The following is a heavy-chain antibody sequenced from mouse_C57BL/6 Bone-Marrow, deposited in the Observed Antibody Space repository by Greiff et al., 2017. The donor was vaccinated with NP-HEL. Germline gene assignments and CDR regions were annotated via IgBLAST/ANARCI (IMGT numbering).Heavy chain of an antibody. D-gene: IGHD2-10*02. CDR2: ISDGGSYT. Sequence: EVKLMESGGGLVKPGGSLKLSCAASGFTFSSYAMSWVRQTTEKRLEWVATISDGGSYTYYPDNVKGRFTISRDNAKNNLYLQMSHLKSEDTAMYSSARDWYGTYDAMDYWGQGTSVTVSS. CDR1: GFTFSSYA. CDR3: ARDWYGTYDAMDY. V-gene: IGHV5-4*01. J-gene: IGHJ4*01.